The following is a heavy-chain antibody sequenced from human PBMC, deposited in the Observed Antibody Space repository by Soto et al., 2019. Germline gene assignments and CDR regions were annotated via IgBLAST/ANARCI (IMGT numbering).Heavy chain of an antibody. CDR1: GNSIMSYY. CDR3: ARDRAYYESSGLYFDY. CDR2: IYDSGST. Sequence: SETLSLTCTVSGNSIMSYYWSWIRQPPGKGLEWIGYIYDSGSTNYDPSLKSRVTISVDTSKSQFSLKLSSVTAADTAVYYCARDRAYYESSGLYFDYWGQGTRVTVSS. V-gene: IGHV4-59*01. J-gene: IGHJ4*02. D-gene: IGHD3-22*01.